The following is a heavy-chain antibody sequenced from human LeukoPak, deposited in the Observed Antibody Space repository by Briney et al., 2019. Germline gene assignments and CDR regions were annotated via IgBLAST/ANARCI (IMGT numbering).Heavy chain of an antibody. D-gene: IGHD3-22*01. CDR1: GFTFSSYA. CDR3: ARDLGYDYYDSSGYENWFGP. CDR2: ISYDGSNK. V-gene: IGHV3-30-3*01. Sequence: GRSLRLSCAASGFTFSSYAMHWVRQAPGKGLEWVAVISYDGSNKYYADSVKGRFTISRDNSKNTLYLQMNSLRAEDTAVYYCARDLGYDYYDSSGYENWFGPWGQGTLVTVSS. J-gene: IGHJ5*02.